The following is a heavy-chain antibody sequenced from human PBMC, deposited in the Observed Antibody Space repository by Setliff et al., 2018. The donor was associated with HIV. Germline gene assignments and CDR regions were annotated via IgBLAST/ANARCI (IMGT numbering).Heavy chain of an antibody. CDR3: AKDRSGSYRTFDY. D-gene: IGHD1-26*01. Sequence: PSETLSLTCTVSGGSISSGGYYWSWIRQHPNKGLEWIGYIYYSGSAYYNPSLKSPVTISLDTSKNQISLNLSSVTAADTAVYYCAKDRSGSYRTFDYWGPGILVTVSS. CDR2: IYYSGSA. J-gene: IGHJ4*02. V-gene: IGHV4-31*01. CDR1: GGSISSGGYY.